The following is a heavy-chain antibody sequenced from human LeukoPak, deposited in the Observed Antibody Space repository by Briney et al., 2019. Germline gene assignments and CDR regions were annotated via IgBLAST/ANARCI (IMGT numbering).Heavy chain of an antibody. CDR3: ARGGPGVPAAIRFDP. Sequence: PSETLSLTCTVSGGSISGYYWSWIRQTPGKGLEWIGYIYYSGSTNYNPSLKSRVTISVDTSKNQFSLKLSSVTAADTAVYYCARGGPGVPAAIRFDPWGQGTLVTVSS. V-gene: IGHV4-59*01. CDR1: GGSISGYY. D-gene: IGHD2-2*01. J-gene: IGHJ5*02. CDR2: IYYSGST.